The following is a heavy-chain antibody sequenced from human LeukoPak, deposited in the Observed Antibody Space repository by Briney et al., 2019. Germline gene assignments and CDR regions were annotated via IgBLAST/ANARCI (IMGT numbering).Heavy chain of an antibody. V-gene: IGHV3-48*04. D-gene: IGHD4-17*01. Sequence: GGSLRFSCAASGFTLSNYGMNWVRQAPGKGLEWVSYIASRTTTKKYADYVKGRFSISRDNAENSVCLQMNTLRAEDTAMYYCVRASSVTILVQFYFDSWGQGTLVTVSA. CDR1: GFTLSNYG. CDR3: VRASSVTILVQFYFDS. J-gene: IGHJ4*02. CDR2: IASRTTTK.